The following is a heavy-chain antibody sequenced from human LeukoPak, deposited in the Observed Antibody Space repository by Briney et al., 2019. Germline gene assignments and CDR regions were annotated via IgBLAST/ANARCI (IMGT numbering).Heavy chain of an antibody. V-gene: IGHV1-2*04. D-gene: IGHD5-24*01. CDR2: INPKSGGR. Sequence: GGSVKVSCKASGYTFTGYYMHSVRQAPGQGLEWMGWINPKSGGRNYAPKFQGWVTMTRDTSVSTAYMGLNRLRSDDTAVYYCARGGIVRDGYNYFSGAFDIWGQGTMVTVSS. CDR3: ARGGIVRDGYNYFSGAFDI. CDR1: GYTFTGYY. J-gene: IGHJ3*02.